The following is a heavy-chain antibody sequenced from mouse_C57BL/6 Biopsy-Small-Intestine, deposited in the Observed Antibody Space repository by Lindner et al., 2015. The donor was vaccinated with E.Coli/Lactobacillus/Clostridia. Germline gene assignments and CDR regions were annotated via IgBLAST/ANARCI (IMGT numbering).Heavy chain of an antibody. CDR3: ARDESHYDYGGYAMDY. J-gene: IGHJ4*01. V-gene: IGHV5-4*01. CDR2: ISDGGSYT. D-gene: IGHD2-4*01. CDR1: GFTFSSYA. Sequence: VQLQESGGGLVKPGGSLKLSCAASGFTFSSYAMSWVRQTQEKRLEWVATISDGGSYTYYPDNVKGRFTISRDNAKNNLYLQMSHLKSEDTAMYYCARDESHYDYGGYAMDYWGQGTSVTVSS.